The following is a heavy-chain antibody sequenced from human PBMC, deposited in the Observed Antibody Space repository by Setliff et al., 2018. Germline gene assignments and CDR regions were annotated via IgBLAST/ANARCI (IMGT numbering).Heavy chain of an antibody. CDR1: GGSITSGSYY. Sequence: SETLSLTCAVSGGSITSGSYYWSWIRQPAGEGLGWIGRLHTSGTTDYNPSLKGRVTISADTSTNHFSLKLTSVTAADTAVYYCARDNTIVGATDYWGQGAQVTVSS. CDR3: ARDNTIVGATDY. J-gene: IGHJ4*02. CDR2: LHTSGTT. D-gene: IGHD1-26*01. V-gene: IGHV4-61*02.